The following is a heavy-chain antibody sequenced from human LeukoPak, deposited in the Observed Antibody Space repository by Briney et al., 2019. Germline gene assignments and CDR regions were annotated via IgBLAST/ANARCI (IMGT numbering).Heavy chain of an antibody. CDR1: GYTFTSYD. CDR3: ARAPIPLVGATEIDY. Sequence: ASVKVPCKASGYTFTSYDINWVRQVTGQGLEWMGWMNPNSGNTGYAQKFQGRVTMTRNTSISTAYMELSSLRSEDTAVYYCARAPIPLVGATEIDYWGQGTLVTVSS. J-gene: IGHJ4*02. CDR2: MNPNSGNT. V-gene: IGHV1-8*01. D-gene: IGHD1-26*01.